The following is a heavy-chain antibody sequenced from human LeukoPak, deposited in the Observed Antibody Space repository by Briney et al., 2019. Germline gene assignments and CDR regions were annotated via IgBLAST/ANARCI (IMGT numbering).Heavy chain of an antibody. CDR3: ARQIAAAGTFIDY. D-gene: IGHD6-13*01. Sequence: SETLSLTCTVSGGSISSYYWSWIRQPTGKGLEWTGYIYTSGSTNYNPSLKSRVTISVDTSKNQFSLKLSSVTAADTAVYYCARQIAAAGTFIDYWGQGTLVTVSS. J-gene: IGHJ4*02. CDR1: GGSISSYY. V-gene: IGHV4-4*09. CDR2: IYTSGST.